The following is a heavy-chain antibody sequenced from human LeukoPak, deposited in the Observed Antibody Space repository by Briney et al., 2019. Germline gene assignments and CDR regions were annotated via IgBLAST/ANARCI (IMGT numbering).Heavy chain of an antibody. D-gene: IGHD6-13*01. CDR1: GFTFSSYS. V-gene: IGHV3-21*01. CDR3: GKAAAGTLNYYYGMDV. CDR2: ISSSSSYI. Sequence: GGSLRLSCAASGFTFSSYSMNWVRQAPGKGLEWVSSISSSSSYIYYADSVKGRFTISRDNAKNSLYLQMNSLRAEDTAVYYCGKAAAGTLNYYYGMDVWGQGTTVTVSS. J-gene: IGHJ6*02.